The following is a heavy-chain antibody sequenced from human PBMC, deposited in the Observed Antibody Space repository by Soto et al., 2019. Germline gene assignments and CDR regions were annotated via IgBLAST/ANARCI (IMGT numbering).Heavy chain of an antibody. J-gene: IGHJ4*02. V-gene: IGHV4-59*12. CDR3: ARDSFNTGLYFDY. Sequence: QVRLQESGPGLVKPSETLSLTCTVSGDSISSYYWNWIRQPPGKGLEWIGYIYSSGHTHYNPSLKSRVTMSLDTSKNQFSLILNSVTAADTAVYYCARDSFNTGLYFDYWGRGILVTVSS. D-gene: IGHD2-8*02. CDR2: IYSSGHT. CDR1: GDSISSYY.